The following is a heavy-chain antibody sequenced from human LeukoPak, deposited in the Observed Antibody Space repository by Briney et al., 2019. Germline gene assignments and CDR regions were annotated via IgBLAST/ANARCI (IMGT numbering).Heavy chain of an antibody. CDR1: GFTFSSHS. D-gene: IGHD6-13*01. J-gene: IGHJ4*02. CDR3: ARDYSASSSWYADY. CDR2: ISSSSNYI. V-gene: IGHV3-21*01. Sequence: GGSLRLSCAASGFTFSSHSMNWVRQAPGKGLEWVSSISSSSNYIYYADSMKGRFTISRDNAKNSLYLQMNSLRAEDTAVYYCARDYSASSSWYADYWGQGTLVAVSS.